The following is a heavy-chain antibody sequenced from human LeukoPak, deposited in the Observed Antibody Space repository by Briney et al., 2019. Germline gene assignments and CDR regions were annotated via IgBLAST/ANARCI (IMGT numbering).Heavy chain of an antibody. Sequence: SETLSPTCTVSGGSISRYHWSWIRQPPEKGLEWMGYIWYSGTTDYNPSLKSRVTMSVDTSKNHFSLRLSSVTAADTAIYYCVRTISDGSGDYWGQGILVTVSA. V-gene: IGHV4-59*01. J-gene: IGHJ4*02. CDR2: IWYSGTT. CDR1: GGSISRYH. CDR3: VRTISDGSGDY. D-gene: IGHD3-10*01.